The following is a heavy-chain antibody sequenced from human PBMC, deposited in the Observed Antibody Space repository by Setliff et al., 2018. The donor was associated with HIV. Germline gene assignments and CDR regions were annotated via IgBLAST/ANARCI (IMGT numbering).Heavy chain of an antibody. CDR1: GDSIGSGGYY. D-gene: IGHD3-16*01. Sequence: SETLSLTCTVSGDSIGSGGYYWSWIRQHPGKGLEWIGYIFYSGSTYYNPSLKSRVTISVDTSKNQFSLRLNSVTAADTAVYYCARTRWGGPVDSWGQGTLVTVSS. CDR2: IFYSGST. CDR3: ARTRWGGPVDS. V-gene: IGHV4-31*03. J-gene: IGHJ4*02.